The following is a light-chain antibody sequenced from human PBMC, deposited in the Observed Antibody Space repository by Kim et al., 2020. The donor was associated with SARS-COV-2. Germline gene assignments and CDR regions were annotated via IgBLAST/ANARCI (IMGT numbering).Light chain of an antibody. J-gene: IGKJ5*01. CDR2: VTS. Sequence: LSPGESATPSCRASQSVSGQLGSYQQITGQAPRLLIYVTSYRATGIPARFSGSGSGTDFTLTISSLEPEDFAVYYCQQRDNWPITFGQGTRLEIK. V-gene: IGKV3-11*01. CDR3: QQRDNWPIT. CDR1: QSVSGQ.